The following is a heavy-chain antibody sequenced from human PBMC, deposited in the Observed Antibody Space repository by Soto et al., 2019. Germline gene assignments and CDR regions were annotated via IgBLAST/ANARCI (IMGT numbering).Heavy chain of an antibody. V-gene: IGHV3-30*18. CDR2: ISYDGSNK. J-gene: IGHJ3*02. CDR1: GFTFSSYG. D-gene: IGHD3-9*01. Sequence: GGSLRLSCAASGFTFSSYGMHWVRQAPGKGLEWVAVISYDGSNKYYADSVKGRFTISRDNSKNTLYLQMNSLRAEDTAVYYCANLYAAPALRYFDWLLEMDAFDIWGQGTMVTVSS. CDR3: ANLYAAPALRYFDWLLEMDAFDI.